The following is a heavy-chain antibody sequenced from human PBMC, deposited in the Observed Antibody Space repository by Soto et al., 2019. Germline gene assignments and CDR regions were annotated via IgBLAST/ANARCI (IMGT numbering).Heavy chain of an antibody. J-gene: IGHJ6*02. CDR3: AKYRRYGSGGSCSYGMDF. Sequence: ASVKVSCKASGYTFTSYAMSWVRQAPGQRLEWMGWINAGNGNTKYSQKFQGRVTITRDTSASTAYMELSSLRSEDTAVYYCAKYRRYGSGGSCSYGMDFWGQGTTVTVSS. CDR2: INAGNGNT. CDR1: GYTFTSYA. D-gene: IGHD2-15*01. V-gene: IGHV1-3*01.